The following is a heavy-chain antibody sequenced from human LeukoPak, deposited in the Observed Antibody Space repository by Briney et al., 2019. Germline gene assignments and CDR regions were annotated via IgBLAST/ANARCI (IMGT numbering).Heavy chain of an antibody. D-gene: IGHD3-22*01. CDR1: GITLSNYG. CDR3: AKRGVVIRVILVGFHKEAYYFDS. Sequence: GGSLRLSCAVSGITLSNYGMSWVRQAPGKGLEWVAGISDSGGRTTYADSVKGRFTISRDNPKNTLYLQMNSLRAEDTAVYFCAKRGVVIRVILVGFHKEAYYFDSWGQGTLVT. V-gene: IGHV3-23*01. CDR2: ISDSGGRT. J-gene: IGHJ4*02.